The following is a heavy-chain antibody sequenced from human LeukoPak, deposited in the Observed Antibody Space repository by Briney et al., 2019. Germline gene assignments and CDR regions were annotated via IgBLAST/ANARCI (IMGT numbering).Heavy chain of an antibody. D-gene: IGHD3-3*01. CDR2: INTNTGNP. CDR1: GYTFTSHA. V-gene: IGHV7-4-1*02. CDR3: ARWPSFGVLDD. Sequence: ASVKVFCKASGYTFTSHAMNWVRQAPGQGLEWMGWINTNTGNPTYAQGFTGRFVFSLDTSVNTAYLQISSLKAEDSAVYYCARWPSFGVLDDWGRGTLVTVSS. J-gene: IGHJ4*02.